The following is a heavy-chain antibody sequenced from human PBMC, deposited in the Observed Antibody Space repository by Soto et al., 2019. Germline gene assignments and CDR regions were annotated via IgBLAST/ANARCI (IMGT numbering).Heavy chain of an antibody. Sequence: GASVKVSCKASGGTFSSYAISWVRQAPGQGLEWKGGIIPIFGTASYAQKFQGRVTITADESTSTAYMELSSLRSEDTAVYYCARDLSTGLRFLEWSPHYYGMDVWGQGTTVTVSS. CDR1: GGTFSSYA. D-gene: IGHD3-3*01. V-gene: IGHV1-69*13. CDR2: IIPIFGTA. CDR3: ARDLSTGLRFLEWSPHYYGMDV. J-gene: IGHJ6*02.